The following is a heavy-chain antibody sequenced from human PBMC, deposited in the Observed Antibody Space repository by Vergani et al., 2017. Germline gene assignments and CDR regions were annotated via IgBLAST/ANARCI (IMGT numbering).Heavy chain of an antibody. Sequence: EVQLLESGGGLVQPGGSLRLSCAASGFTFSSYAMSWVRQAPGKGLEWVSAISGSGGSTYYAASVKGRFTISRDNSKNTLYLQVNSLRAEDTAVYYCARDMGRSIRITMVRGGLRAFDIWGQGTMVTVSS. D-gene: IGHD3-10*01. J-gene: IGHJ3*02. CDR1: GFTFSSYA. CDR2: ISGSGGST. V-gene: IGHV3-23*01. CDR3: ARDMGRSIRITMVRGGLRAFDI.